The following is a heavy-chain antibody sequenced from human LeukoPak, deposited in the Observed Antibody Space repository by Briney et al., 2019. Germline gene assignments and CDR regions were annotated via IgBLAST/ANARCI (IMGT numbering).Heavy chain of an antibody. CDR2: IFYSGST. CDR3: ASTSYCSSTSCPLRY. Sequence: SETLSLTCTVSGGSISSYYWSWIRQPQGKGLEWIGYIFYSGSTNYNPSLKSRVTISVDTSKNQFSLKLSSVTAADTAVYYCASTSYCSSTSCPLRYWGQGTLVTVSS. CDR1: GGSISSYY. J-gene: IGHJ4*02. V-gene: IGHV4-59*08. D-gene: IGHD2-2*01.